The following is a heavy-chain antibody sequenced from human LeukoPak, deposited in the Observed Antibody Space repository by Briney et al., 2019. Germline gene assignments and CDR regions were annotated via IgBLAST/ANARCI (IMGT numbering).Heavy chain of an antibody. V-gene: IGHV3-23*01. Sequence: SGGSLRLSCATSGFTFSSYAMSWVRQAPGKGLEWVSGIGASGGSTYYADSVKGRFTISRDNSKNTLYLQMNSLRAEDTAVYYCARGGWGSYFDYWGQGTLVTVSS. CDR2: IGASGGST. D-gene: IGHD7-27*01. CDR3: ARGGWGSYFDY. J-gene: IGHJ4*02. CDR1: GFTFSSYA.